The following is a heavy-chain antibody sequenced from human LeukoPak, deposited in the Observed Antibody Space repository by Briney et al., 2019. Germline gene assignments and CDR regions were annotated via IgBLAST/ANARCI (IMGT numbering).Heavy chain of an antibody. V-gene: IGHV3-20*04. CDR2: VNWNGGTP. J-gene: IGHJ4*02. CDR1: GFTFAVYA. Sequence: PGGSLRLFCAASGFTFAVYAMSWVRQAPGKGLEWVSGVNWNGGTPGYADSVKGRFTISRDNTKNSLYLQMHNLRAEDTALYYCARVDAISHANWGFGGHSNNFDYWGQGTLVAVSS. D-gene: IGHD7-27*01. CDR3: ARVDAISHANWGFGGHSNNFDY.